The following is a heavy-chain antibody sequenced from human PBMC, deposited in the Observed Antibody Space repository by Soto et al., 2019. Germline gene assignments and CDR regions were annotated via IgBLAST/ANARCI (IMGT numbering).Heavy chain of an antibody. D-gene: IGHD5-12*01. J-gene: IGHJ3*02. CDR3: ARVGRSSGYSTDAFDI. CDR2: IYYSGST. V-gene: IGHV4-59*01. Sequence: SETLSLTCTVSGGSISSYYWSWIRQPPGKGLEWIGYIYYSGSTNYNPSLKSRVTISVDTSKNQFSLKLSSVTAADTAVYYCARVGRSSGYSTDAFDIWGQGTMVTVSS. CDR1: GGSISSYY.